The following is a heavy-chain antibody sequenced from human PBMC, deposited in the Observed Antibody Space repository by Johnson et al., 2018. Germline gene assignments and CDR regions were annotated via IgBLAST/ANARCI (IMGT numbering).Heavy chain of an antibody. CDR1: GGSITRDY. Sequence: QVQLQESGPGLVEPSETLSLSCTVSGGSITRDYWSWIRQPPGKGLEWIGYMSYRGNTNYNPSLKSRVIFSLDTSKNQFSLKLNCVTAADTAVYYCARDGDAYCGGDCFYDAFHIWGQGTMVTVSS. CDR2: MSYRGNT. CDR3: ARDGDAYCGGDCFYDAFHI. D-gene: IGHD2-21*02. V-gene: IGHV4-59*01. J-gene: IGHJ3*02.